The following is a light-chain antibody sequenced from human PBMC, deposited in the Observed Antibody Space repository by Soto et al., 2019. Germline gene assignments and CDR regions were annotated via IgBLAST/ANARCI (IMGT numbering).Light chain of an antibody. CDR2: SAS. CDR1: QSISTE. Sequence: EIVMTQSPATLSVSPGERATLSCRASQSISTELAWYQQKPGQPPRLLIYSASTRATGVPARFTGSGSGSEFTITIRGLQSEDFAVYYCQPGHNWPLTFGQGTRLEI. V-gene: IGKV3-15*01. CDR3: QPGHNWPLT. J-gene: IGKJ2*01.